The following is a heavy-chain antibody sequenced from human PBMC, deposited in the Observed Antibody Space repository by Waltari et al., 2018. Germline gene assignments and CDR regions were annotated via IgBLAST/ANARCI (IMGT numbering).Heavy chain of an antibody. D-gene: IGHD3-10*01. CDR2: ITARGSMQ. V-gene: IGHV3-48*03. CDR1: GFSFSYYE. CDR3: ARDRLQYYYYGMDA. Sequence: EVHLEESGGDRVQPGGSLRLSCAASGFSFSYYEMNWVRQAPGKGVEWVSFITARGSMQYYADSVKGRFIISRDNAKNVLFLQMNNLRAEDTAVYYCARDRLQYYYYGMDAWGQGTAVTVS. J-gene: IGHJ6*02.